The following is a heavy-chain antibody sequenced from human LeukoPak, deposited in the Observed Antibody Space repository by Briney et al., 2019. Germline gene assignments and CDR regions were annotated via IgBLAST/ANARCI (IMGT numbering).Heavy chain of an antibody. CDR2: ISGGGDIT. D-gene: IGHD2-21*02. J-gene: IGHJ4*02. V-gene: IGHV3-23*01. Sequence: GGSLRLSCAASGFNFANHAMSWVRQTAGKGLEWVSAISGGGDITYYADSVKGRFTISRDNSKDTLFLQMHSLGPGDTAVYYCVREDTPATANYWGQGTLVTISS. CDR1: GFNFANHA. CDR3: VREDTPATANY.